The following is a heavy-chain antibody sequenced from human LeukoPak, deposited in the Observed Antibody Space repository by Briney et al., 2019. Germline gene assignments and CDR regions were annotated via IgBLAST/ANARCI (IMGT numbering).Heavy chain of an antibody. CDR1: GRSISSYY. CDR2: IYYSGST. Sequence: SETLSLTCTVSGRSISSYYLSWIRQPPGKGLEWIGYIYYSGSTNYNPSLKSRVTISVDTSKNQFSLKLSSVTAAVAAVYYCARVKGRDWFDPWGQGTLVTVSS. V-gene: IGHV4-59*01. CDR3: ARVKGRDWFDP. D-gene: IGHD2-15*01. J-gene: IGHJ5*02.